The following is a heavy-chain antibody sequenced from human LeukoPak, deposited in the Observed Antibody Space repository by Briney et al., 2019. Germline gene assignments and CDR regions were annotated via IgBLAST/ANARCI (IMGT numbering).Heavy chain of an antibody. CDR1: GYTFTSYD. J-gene: IGHJ6*02. D-gene: IGHD3-16*01. V-gene: IGHV1-8*01. CDR3: ARGGMYESESFALGAYGMDV. CDR2: MNPNSGNT. Sequence: ASVKVSCKASGYTFTSYDINWVRQATGQGLEWMGWMNPNSGNTGYAQKFQGRVTMTRDTSTSTVYMELSSLRSEDTALYFCARGGMYESESFALGAYGMDVWGQGTTVIVSS.